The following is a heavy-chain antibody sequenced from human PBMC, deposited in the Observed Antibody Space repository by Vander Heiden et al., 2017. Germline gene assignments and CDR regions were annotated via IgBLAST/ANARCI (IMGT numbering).Heavy chain of an antibody. CDR3: AKEKGSIAAAGRGMDV. CDR2: ISWNSGSI. Sequence: EVQLVESGGGLVQPGRSLRLSCAASGFTFDDYAMHWVRQAPGKGLEWVAGISWNSGSIGYADSVKGRFTISRDNAKNSLYLQMNSLRAEDTALYYCAKEKGSIAAAGRGMDVWGQGTTVTVSS. D-gene: IGHD6-13*01. CDR1: GFTFDDYA. V-gene: IGHV3-9*01. J-gene: IGHJ6*02.